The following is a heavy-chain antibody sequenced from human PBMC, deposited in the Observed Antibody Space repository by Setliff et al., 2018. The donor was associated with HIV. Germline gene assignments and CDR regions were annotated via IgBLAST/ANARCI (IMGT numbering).Heavy chain of an antibody. V-gene: IGHV4-34*01. J-gene: IGHJ2*01. D-gene: IGHD7-27*01. CDR2: ISHSGST. Sequence: SETLSLTCAVYGGSFSGYYWSWIRQPPGKGLEWIGEISHSGSTTYNSSLKSRVAMSVDASKNRISLTLTSLTAADTAIYYCARDQRLPGVQPPYWYFDLWGRGTLVTVSS. CDR1: GGSFSGYY. CDR3: ARDQRLPGVQPPYWYFDL.